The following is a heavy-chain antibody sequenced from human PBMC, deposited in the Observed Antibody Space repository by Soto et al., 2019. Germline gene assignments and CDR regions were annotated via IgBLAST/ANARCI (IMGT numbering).Heavy chain of an antibody. Sequence: QITLKEPGPALVKPTQTLTLTCTFSGFSLTTSDMGVGWIRQSPGQALEWLALIYWNDDKRYSPSLKSRLTITKDTSKNQVVLTMTNMDPVDTATYYCAHDYYDSSTYYPHDAFDIWGQGTMVTVSS. V-gene: IGHV2-5*01. CDR3: AHDYYDSSTYYPHDAFDI. CDR1: GFSLTTSDMG. D-gene: IGHD3-22*01. J-gene: IGHJ3*02. CDR2: IYWNDDK.